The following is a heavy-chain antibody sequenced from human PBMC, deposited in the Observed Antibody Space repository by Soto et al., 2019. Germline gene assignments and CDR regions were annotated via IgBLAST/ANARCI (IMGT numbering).Heavy chain of an antibody. D-gene: IGHD3-10*01. V-gene: IGHV3-30*18. CDR1: GFTFSSYG. CDR3: AKDPELGGLLWFGDRLNWFDP. Sequence: PGGSLRLSCAASGFTFSSYGMHWVRQAPGKGLEWVAVISYDGSNKYYADSVKGRFTISRDNSKNTLYLQMNSLRAEDTAVYFCAKDPELGGLLWFGDRLNWFDPWGQGTLVTVSS. J-gene: IGHJ5*02. CDR2: ISYDGSNK.